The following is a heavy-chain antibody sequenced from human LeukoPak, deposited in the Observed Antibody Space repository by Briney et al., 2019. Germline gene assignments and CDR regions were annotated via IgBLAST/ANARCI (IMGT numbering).Heavy chain of an antibody. V-gene: IGHV3-64*01. D-gene: IGHD3-10*01. CDR2: ISDNGGST. J-gene: IGHJ4*02. CDR1: GFTFSNYA. CDR3: ARVTYGSGTYGAFDY. Sequence: GGSLRLSCAASGFTFSNYAMHWIRQAPGKGLEYVSAISDNGGSTFYANSVKGRFTISRDNSKDTLYLQMNSLRAEDTAVYYCARVTYGSGTYGAFDYWGQGTLVTVSS.